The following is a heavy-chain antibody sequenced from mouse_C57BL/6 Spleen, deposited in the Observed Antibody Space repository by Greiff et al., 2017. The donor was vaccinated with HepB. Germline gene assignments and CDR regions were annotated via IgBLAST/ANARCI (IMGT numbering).Heavy chain of an antibody. Sequence: VQLQQSGAELVRPGASVTLSCKASGYTFTDYEMHWVKQTPVHGLEWIGAIDPETGGTAYNQKFKGKAILTADKSSSTAYMELRSLTSEDSAVYYCTIITTVVAIYAMDYWGQGTSVTVSS. CDR2: IDPETGGT. CDR1: GYTFTDYE. J-gene: IGHJ4*01. D-gene: IGHD1-1*01. CDR3: TIITTVVAIYAMDY. V-gene: IGHV1-15*01.